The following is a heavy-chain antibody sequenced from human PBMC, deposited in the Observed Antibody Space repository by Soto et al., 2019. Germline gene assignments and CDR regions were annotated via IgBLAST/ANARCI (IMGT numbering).Heavy chain of an antibody. CDR2: IYHSGST. D-gene: IGHD3-10*01. J-gene: IGHJ5*02. Sequence: QLQLQESGSGLVKPSQTLSLTCAVSGGSISSGGYSWSWIRQPPGKGLEWIGYIYHSGSTYYNPSLKSRVTISVDRSKNQFSLKLSSVTAADTAVYYCARVEVRGVIVYPNWSDPWGQGTLVTVSS. V-gene: IGHV4-30-2*01. CDR3: ARVEVRGVIVYPNWSDP. CDR1: GGSISSGGYS.